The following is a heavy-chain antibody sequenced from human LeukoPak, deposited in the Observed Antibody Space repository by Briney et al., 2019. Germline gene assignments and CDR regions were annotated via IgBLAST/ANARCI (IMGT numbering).Heavy chain of an antibody. D-gene: IGHD6-13*01. CDR3: ARPVEAAAGYNWFDP. CDR2: ISYDGSNK. CDR1: GFTFSSYA. V-gene: IGHV3-30*04. Sequence: GGSLRLSCAASGFTFSSYAMHWVRQAPGKGLEWVAVISYDGSNKYYADSVKGRFTISRDNSKNTLYLQMNSLRAEDTAVYYCARPVEAAAGYNWFDPWGQGTLVTVSS. J-gene: IGHJ5*02.